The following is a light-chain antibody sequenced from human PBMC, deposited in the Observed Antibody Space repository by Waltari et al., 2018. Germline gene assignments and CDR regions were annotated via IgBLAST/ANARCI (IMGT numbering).Light chain of an antibody. V-gene: IGLV2-8*01. J-gene: IGLJ2*01. Sequence: QSALTQPPSASGSPGQSVTISCTGTISDIGTSNYVAWYQQYPGKAPKLIIFEFNKRPSGVPDRFSGSRSDYTASLTVSGLQAEDEADYYCSSHVGSNVVFGGGTKLTVL. CDR3: SSHVGSNVV. CDR1: ISDIGTSNY. CDR2: EFN.